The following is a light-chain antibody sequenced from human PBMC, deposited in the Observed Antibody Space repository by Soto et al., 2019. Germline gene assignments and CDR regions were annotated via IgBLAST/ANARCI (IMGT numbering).Light chain of an antibody. CDR3: QQYGSPPIT. V-gene: IGKV1-9*01. CDR2: SAS. J-gene: IGKJ5*01. Sequence: IRLTQSPSSLSSSFGDRGTITFLASQGIRTYLALYQQKPGKAPKLLIYSASTLQSGVPSRFSGSGSGTDFTLTISRLEPEDFAVYYCQQYGSPPITFGQGTRLEIK. CDR1: QGIRTY.